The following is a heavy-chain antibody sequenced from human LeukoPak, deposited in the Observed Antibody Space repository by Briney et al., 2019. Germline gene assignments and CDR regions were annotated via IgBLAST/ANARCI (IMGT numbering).Heavy chain of an antibody. D-gene: IGHD6-13*01. CDR3: AREPSNSSSWLDAFDI. CDR1: GYTFTGYY. J-gene: IGHJ3*02. CDR2: INPNSGGT. V-gene: IGHV1-2*02. Sequence: ASVKVSCKASGYTFTGYYMHWVRQAPGQGLEWMGWINPNSGGTNYAQKFQGRVTMTRDTSTSTVYMELSSLRSEDTAVYYCAREPSNSSSWLDAFDIWGQGTMVTVSS.